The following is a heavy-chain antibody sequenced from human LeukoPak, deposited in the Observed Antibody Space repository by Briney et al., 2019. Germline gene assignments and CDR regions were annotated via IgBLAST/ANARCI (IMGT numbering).Heavy chain of an antibody. J-gene: IGHJ3*02. CDR1: GYTFTSYD. V-gene: IGHV1-8*02. CDR3: ARDRRASIAAAGQGAFDI. CDR2: MNPNSGNT. D-gene: IGHD6-13*01. Sequence: VASVKVSCKASGYTFTSYDINWVRQATGQGLEWMGWMNPNSGNTGYAQKFQGRVTMTRDTSTSTVYMELSSLRSEDTAVYYCARDRRASIAAAGQGAFDIWGQGTMVTVSS.